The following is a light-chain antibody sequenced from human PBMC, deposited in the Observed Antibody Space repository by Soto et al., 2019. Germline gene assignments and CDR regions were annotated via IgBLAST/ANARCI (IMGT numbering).Light chain of an antibody. CDR2: GAS. J-gene: IGKJ1*01. CDR1: QSVSSSY. V-gene: IGKV3-20*01. CDR3: QQYGSSLRT. Sequence: EIVLTQSPGTLSLSPGERATLSCRASQSVSSSYLAWYQQKPGQAPRLLIYGASSRATGIPDRFSGSGSGTDFTLTISRLEPQDFAVYYCQQYGSSLRTFGQRTKV.